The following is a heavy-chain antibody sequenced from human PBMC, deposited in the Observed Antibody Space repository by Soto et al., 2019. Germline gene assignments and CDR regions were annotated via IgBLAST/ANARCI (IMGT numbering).Heavy chain of an antibody. CDR1: GFTFSSYA. CDR2: ISGSGGST. V-gene: IGHV3-23*01. Sequence: EVQLLESGGGLVQPGGSLRLSCAASGFTFSSYAMSWVRQAQGRGLEWVSAISGSGGSTYYADSVKGRFTISRDNSKNTLYLQMNSLRAEDTAVYYCAKDLRGWGLEGAFDIWGQGTMVTVSS. D-gene: IGHD7-27*01. J-gene: IGHJ3*02. CDR3: AKDLRGWGLEGAFDI.